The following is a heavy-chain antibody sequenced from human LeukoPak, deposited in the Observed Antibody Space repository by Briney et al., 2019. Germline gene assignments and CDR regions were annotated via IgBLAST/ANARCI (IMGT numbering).Heavy chain of an antibody. J-gene: IGHJ4*02. Sequence: GGSLRLSCAASGFTFSSYAMSWVRQAPGKGLEWVSGISSSGGSTYHADSVKGRFTISRDNSKNTLYLQMNSLRADDTAVYFCARGWLQPDSWGQGTLVTVSS. D-gene: IGHD6-19*01. CDR3: ARGWLQPDS. CDR1: GFTFSSYA. CDR2: ISSSGGST. V-gene: IGHV3-23*01.